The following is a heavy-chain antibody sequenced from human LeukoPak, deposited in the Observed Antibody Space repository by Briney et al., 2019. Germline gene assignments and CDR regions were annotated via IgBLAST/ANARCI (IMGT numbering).Heavy chain of an antibody. Sequence: SETLSLTCTVSGGSISSYYWSWIRQPPGKGLEWIGYIYYSGSTNYNPSLKSRVTISVDTSKNQFSLKLSSVTAADTAVYYCARGAPTIVAPRLTFYGMDVWGQGTTVTVSS. CDR1: GGSISSYY. D-gene: IGHD5-12*01. CDR3: ARGAPTIVAPRLTFYGMDV. J-gene: IGHJ6*02. V-gene: IGHV4-59*12. CDR2: IYYSGST.